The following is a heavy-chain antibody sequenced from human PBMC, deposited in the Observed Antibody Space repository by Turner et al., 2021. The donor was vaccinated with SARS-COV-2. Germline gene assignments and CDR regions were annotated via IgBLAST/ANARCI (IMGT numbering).Heavy chain of an antibody. CDR3: AVLEMATITDAFDI. CDR1: GYTFTGYY. J-gene: IGHJ3*02. D-gene: IGHD5-12*01. V-gene: IGHV1-2*02. Sequence: QVQLVQSGAEVKKPGASVKVSRKASGYTFTGYYMHWVRQAPGQGLEWMGWINPSSGGTNYAQKFQGRVTMTRDTSISTAYMELSRLRSDDTAVYYCAVLEMATITDAFDIWGQGTMVTVSS. CDR2: INPSSGGT.